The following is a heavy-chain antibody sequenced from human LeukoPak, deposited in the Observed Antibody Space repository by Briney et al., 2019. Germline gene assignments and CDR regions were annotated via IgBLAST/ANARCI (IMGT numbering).Heavy chain of an antibody. J-gene: IGHJ4*02. CDR2: IYSGGST. CDR3: ARIYN. V-gene: IGHV3-66*01. CDR1: GITVSNNY. D-gene: IGHD4-11*01. Sequence: GGSLRLSCAASGITVSNNYVSWVRQAPGKGLEWVSLIYSGGSTYYADSVRGRFTISRDSSKNTLYLQMNSLRVEDTAVYYCARIYNWGQGTLVTVSS.